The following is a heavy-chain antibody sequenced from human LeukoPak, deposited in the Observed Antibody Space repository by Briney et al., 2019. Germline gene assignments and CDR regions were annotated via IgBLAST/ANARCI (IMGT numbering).Heavy chain of an antibody. CDR1: GFTFSSYS. V-gene: IGHV3-21*01. Sequence: PGGSLRLSCAASGFTFSSYSMNWVRQAPGKGLEWVSSISSSSSYIYYADSVKGRFTISRDNAKNSLYLQMNSLRAEDTAVYYCARVGGGSYRDYYFDYWGQGTLVTVSS. CDR2: ISSSSSYI. J-gene: IGHJ4*02. CDR3: ARVGGGSYRDYYFDY. D-gene: IGHD1-26*01.